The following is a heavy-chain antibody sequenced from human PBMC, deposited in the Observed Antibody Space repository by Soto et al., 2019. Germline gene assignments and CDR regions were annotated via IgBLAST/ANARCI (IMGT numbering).Heavy chain of an antibody. V-gene: IGHV4-34*01. CDR2: INHSGST. CDR1: DGSFSGYY. CDR3: ARVRLLLDGGSYGSGSYYNSAQPNWFDP. Sequence: PSVTLSLTCAVCDGSFSGYYCSWIRQPPGKGLEWIGEINHSGSTNYNPSLKSRVTISVDTSKNQFSLKLSSVTAADTAVYYCARVRLLLDGGSYGSGSYYNSAQPNWFDPWGQGTLVTVSS. D-gene: IGHD3-10*01. J-gene: IGHJ5*02.